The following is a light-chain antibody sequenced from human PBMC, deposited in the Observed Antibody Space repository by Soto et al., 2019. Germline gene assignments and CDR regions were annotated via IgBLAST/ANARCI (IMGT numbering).Light chain of an antibody. Sequence: DIQLTQSPSFLSASVGDRVTITCWASLGIRGYLAWYQQKPGRVPRLLIYSASTLQSGVPSRFSGSGSGTEFTLTTSSLQPEDFASYYCQQLDRYPFTFGGGTKVDIK. V-gene: IGKV1-9*01. CDR2: SAS. CDR3: QQLDRYPFT. CDR1: LGIRGY. J-gene: IGKJ4*01.